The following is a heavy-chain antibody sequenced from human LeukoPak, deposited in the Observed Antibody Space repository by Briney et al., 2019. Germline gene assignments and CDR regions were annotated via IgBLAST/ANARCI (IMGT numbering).Heavy chain of an antibody. CDR2: IIPIFGTA. V-gene: IGHV1-69*13. CDR1: GGTFSSYA. D-gene: IGHD3-3*01. J-gene: IGHJ6*02. CDR3: AGGMNFWSGYTVYGMDV. Sequence: ASVKVSCKASGGTFSSYAISWVRQAPGQGLEWMGGIIPIFGTANYAQKFQGRVTITADESTSTTYMELSSLRSEDTAVYYCAGGMNFWSGYTVYGMDVWGQGTTVTVSS.